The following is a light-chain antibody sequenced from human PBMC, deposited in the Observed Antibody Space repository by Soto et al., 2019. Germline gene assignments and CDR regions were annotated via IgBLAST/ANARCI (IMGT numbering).Light chain of an antibody. J-gene: IGLJ1*01. V-gene: IGLV2-8*01. CDR2: ENS. CDR1: SSDVSGYNN. Sequence: QSALTQPPSASGSPGQSVTISCTGTSSDVSGYNNVSWYQQHPGKAPKLMIYENSKRPSGVPDRFSGSKSGTSASLAISGLQSEDEADYYCAAWDASLNGPVFGTGTKVTVL. CDR3: AAWDASLNGPV.